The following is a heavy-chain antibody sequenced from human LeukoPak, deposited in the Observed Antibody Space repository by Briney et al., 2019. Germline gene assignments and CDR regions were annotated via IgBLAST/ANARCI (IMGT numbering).Heavy chain of an antibody. CDR3: ARVPYSNSPRPGYYYYYYMDV. Sequence: SVKVSCKASGGTFSSYAISWVRQAPGQGLEWMGGIIPIFGTANYAQKFQGRVTITTDESTSTAYMELSSLRSGDTAVYYCARVPYSNSPRPGYYYYYYMDVWGKGTTVTVSS. CDR1: GGTFSSYA. D-gene: IGHD4-11*01. V-gene: IGHV1-69*05. CDR2: IIPIFGTA. J-gene: IGHJ6*03.